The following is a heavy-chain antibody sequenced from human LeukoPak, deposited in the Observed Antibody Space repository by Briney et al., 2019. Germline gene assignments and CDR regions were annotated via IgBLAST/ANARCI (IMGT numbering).Heavy chain of an antibody. CDR1: GGSINSSSYY. CDR2: ISYSGST. Sequence: SETLSLTCTVSGGSINSSSYYWGWIRQPPGKGLEWIGSISYSGSTYYNPSLKSRVTISVDTSKNQFSLKLNSMTAADTAVYFCAREGGSYYAPPYFDHWGQGTLVTVSS. J-gene: IGHJ4*02. D-gene: IGHD1-26*01. CDR3: AREGGSYYAPPYFDH. V-gene: IGHV4-39*07.